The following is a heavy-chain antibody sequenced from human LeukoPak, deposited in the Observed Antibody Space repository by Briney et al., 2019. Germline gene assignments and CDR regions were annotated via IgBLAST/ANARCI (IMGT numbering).Heavy chain of an antibody. CDR1: GFTFSSYS. CDR2: ISSSSSYI. Sequence: GGSLRLSCAASGFTFSSYSMNWVRQAPGKGLEWVSSISSSSSYIYYADSVKGRFTISRDNAKNSLYLQMNSLRAEDTAVYYCARALWRTVVTAFGYWGQGTLVTVSS. V-gene: IGHV3-21*01. D-gene: IGHD4-23*01. J-gene: IGHJ4*02. CDR3: ARALWRTVVTAFGY.